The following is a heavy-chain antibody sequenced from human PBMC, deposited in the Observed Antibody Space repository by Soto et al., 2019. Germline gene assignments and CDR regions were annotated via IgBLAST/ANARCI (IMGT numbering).Heavy chain of an antibody. V-gene: IGHV3-48*03. CDR2: ISSSGSTV. CDR3: ARDEGSAWYFDY. D-gene: IGHD6-19*01. J-gene: IGHJ4*02. CDR1: GFTFSSYE. Sequence: PGGSLRLSCGGSGFTFSSYEMNWVRQAPGKGLEWVSYISSSGSTVYYADSVKGRFTISRDNAKNSLSLQMNSLRAEDTAVYYCARDEGSAWYFDYWGQGTLVTVSS.